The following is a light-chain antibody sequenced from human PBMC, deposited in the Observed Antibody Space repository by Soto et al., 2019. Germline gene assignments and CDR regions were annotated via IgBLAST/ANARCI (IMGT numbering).Light chain of an antibody. Sequence: IFLTQSPDTLSLSPGERAXXXXXASQTVRNNLAWYQQRPGQAPRLLIYDASSRATGIPARFSGSGSGTDFTLTISSLEPEDFAVYYCQQHSNWPLTFGGGTKVDIK. CDR3: QQHSNWPLT. CDR1: QTVRNN. V-gene: IGKV3-11*01. J-gene: IGKJ4*01. CDR2: DAS.